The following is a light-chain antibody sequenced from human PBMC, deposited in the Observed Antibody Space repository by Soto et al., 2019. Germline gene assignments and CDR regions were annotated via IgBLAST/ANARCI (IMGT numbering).Light chain of an antibody. V-gene: IGKV3-15*01. CDR2: AAS. Sequence: EKVMTQSPGTLSVSPGERVNLSCRASESVNTYLAWYQHKPGQAPRLLVYAASIRATGIPPRFSGSGYGTEFTLTINSLQSEDFAVYYCQQYDKWPITFGQVTQLEVK. CDR1: ESVNTY. J-gene: IGKJ5*01. CDR3: QQYDKWPIT.